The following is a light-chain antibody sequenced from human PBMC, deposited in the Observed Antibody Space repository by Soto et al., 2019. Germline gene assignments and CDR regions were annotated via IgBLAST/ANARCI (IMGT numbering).Light chain of an antibody. CDR1: QSVDGGH. V-gene: IGKV3D-20*01. CDR3: QQYGRTPWT. J-gene: IGKJ1*01. Sequence: IVLTQSPATLSLSPGERASLSCGASQSVDGGHLAWYQQKLGLAPRLLIYNISDRATGVPDRFSGSGSATGCTLAISRLEPGDSAVYFCQQYGRTPWTFGQGTTVEVK. CDR2: NIS.